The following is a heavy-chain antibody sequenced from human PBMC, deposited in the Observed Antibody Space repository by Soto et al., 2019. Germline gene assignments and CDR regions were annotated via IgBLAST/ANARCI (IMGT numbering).Heavy chain of an antibody. CDR2: IYSSGST. CDR3: VRDLFRHIVVVTAIRGYGMDV. CDR1: GFTVSSNY. D-gene: IGHD2-21*02. Sequence: PGGSLRLSCAASGFTVSSNYMSWVRQAPGKGLEWVSVIYSSGSTYYADSVKGRFTISRDNAKNSLYLQMNSLRAEDTAVYYCVRDLFRHIVVVTAIRGYGMDVWGQGTTVTVSS. J-gene: IGHJ6*02. V-gene: IGHV3-66*01.